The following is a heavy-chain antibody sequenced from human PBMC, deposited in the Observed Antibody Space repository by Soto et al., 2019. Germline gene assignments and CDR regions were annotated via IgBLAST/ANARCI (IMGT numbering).Heavy chain of an antibody. CDR2: INPSGDSR. J-gene: IGHJ6*02. V-gene: IGHV1-46*01. D-gene: IGHD1-1*01. Sequence: SVKVSCKASGFSLSDYFMHWVRQAPGQGLEWMGIINPSGDSRNYAQKFQGRVTITRDTSTSTVYMDLSSLRYEDTAVYYCARDGERDTGLNFYYYLRGMDAWGQGTRVTVSS. CDR3: ARDGERDTGLNFYYYLRGMDA. CDR1: GFSLSDYF.